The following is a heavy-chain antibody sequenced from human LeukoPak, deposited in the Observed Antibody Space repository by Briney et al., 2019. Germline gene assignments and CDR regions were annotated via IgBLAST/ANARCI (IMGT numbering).Heavy chain of an antibody. Sequence: SSETLSLTCTVSGGSISSYYWSWLRQPPGKGLEWIGYIYYSGSTNYNPSLKSRVTISVDTSKNQFLLNLSSVTAADTAVYYCARHRQQLGSDYWGQGTLVTVAS. V-gene: IGHV4-59*08. CDR3: ARHRQQLGSDY. J-gene: IGHJ4*02. D-gene: IGHD6-13*01. CDR2: IYYSGST. CDR1: GGSISSYY.